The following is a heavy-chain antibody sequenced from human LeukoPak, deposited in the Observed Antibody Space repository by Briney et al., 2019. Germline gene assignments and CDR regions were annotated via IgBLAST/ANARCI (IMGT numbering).Heavy chain of an antibody. J-gene: IGHJ4*02. V-gene: IGHV1-18*01. D-gene: IGHD3-3*01. Sequence: ASVKVSCKASGCTFTSYGISWVRQAPGRGLEWMGWISAYNGNTNYAQKLQGRVTMTTDTSTSTAYMELRSLRSDDTAVYYCARAYYDFWSGYSVDYWGQGTLVTVSS. CDR2: ISAYNGNT. CDR3: ARAYYDFWSGYSVDY. CDR1: GCTFTSYG.